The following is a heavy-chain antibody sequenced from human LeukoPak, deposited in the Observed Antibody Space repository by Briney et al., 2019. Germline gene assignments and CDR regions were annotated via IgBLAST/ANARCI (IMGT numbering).Heavy chain of an antibody. J-gene: IGHJ4*02. CDR1: GFTFSSYS. CDR3: ASAIGSIWYEFDY. CDR2: IYSDGYT. Sequence: GGSLRLSCAASGFTFSSYSMSWVRQAPGRGLEWVSVIYSDGYTYYAGSVKGRFTISRDNSKNTLYLQMNSLRAEDTAVYYCASAIGSIWYEFDYWGQGTLVTVSS. V-gene: IGHV3-53*01. D-gene: IGHD6-13*01.